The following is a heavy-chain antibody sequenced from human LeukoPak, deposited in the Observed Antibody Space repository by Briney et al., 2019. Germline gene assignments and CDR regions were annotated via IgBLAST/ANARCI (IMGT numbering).Heavy chain of an antibody. CDR1: GFAFGSYG. Sequence: QTGGSLRLSCAASGFAFGSYGMHWVRQAPGKGLEWVAVIWYDGSNKYYADSVKGRFTISRDNSKNTLYLQMNSLRAEDTAVYYCAKDSYSSGFNFDYWGQGTLVTVSS. J-gene: IGHJ4*02. D-gene: IGHD6-19*01. CDR2: IWYDGSNK. V-gene: IGHV3-33*06. CDR3: AKDSYSSGFNFDY.